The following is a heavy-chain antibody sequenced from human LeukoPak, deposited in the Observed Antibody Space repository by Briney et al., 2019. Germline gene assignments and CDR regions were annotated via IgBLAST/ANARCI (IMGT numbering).Heavy chain of an antibody. CDR2: INPNSGGT. CDR3: AREYYYGSGSYYDLGY. Sequence: ASVKVSCKASGYTFTGYYMHWVRQAPGQGLEWMGWINPNSGGTNYAQKFQGRVTMTRDTSISTAYMELSRLRSDDTAVYYCAREYYYGSGSYYDLGYWGQGTLVTVSS. J-gene: IGHJ4*02. V-gene: IGHV1-2*02. D-gene: IGHD3-10*01. CDR1: GYTFTGYY.